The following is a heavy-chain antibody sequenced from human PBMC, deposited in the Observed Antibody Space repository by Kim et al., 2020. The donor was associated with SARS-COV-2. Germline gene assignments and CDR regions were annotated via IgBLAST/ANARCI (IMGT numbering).Heavy chain of an antibody. D-gene: IGHD5-18*01. V-gene: IGHV1-69*01. CDR3: ARGRYSYDFDY. J-gene: IGHJ4*02. Sequence: ANYAQKFQGRVTITADESTSTAYMELSSLRSEDTAVYYCARGRYSYDFDYWGQGTLVTVSS. CDR2: A.